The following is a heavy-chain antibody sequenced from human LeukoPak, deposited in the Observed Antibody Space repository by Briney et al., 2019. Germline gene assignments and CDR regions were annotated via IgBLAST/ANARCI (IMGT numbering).Heavy chain of an antibody. Sequence: PGGSLRLSCAASGFTFSSYEMNWVRQAPGKGLEWVSYISSSGSTKYYADSVKGRFTISRDNAKNSLFLQMNSLRAEDTAVYFCARAPGGTSYYYYMDVWGKGTTVTISS. V-gene: IGHV3-48*03. CDR1: GFTFSSYE. CDR3: ARAPGGTSYYYYMDV. J-gene: IGHJ6*03. CDR2: ISSSGSTK. D-gene: IGHD1-26*01.